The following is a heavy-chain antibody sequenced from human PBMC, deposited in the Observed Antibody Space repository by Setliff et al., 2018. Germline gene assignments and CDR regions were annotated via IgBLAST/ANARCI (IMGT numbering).Heavy chain of an antibody. CDR1: GYTFNNYG. CDR2: INNYSFKT. V-gene: IGHV1-18*01. D-gene: IGHD5-12*01. CDR3: AVGRRDGYNYPFDY. Sequence: ASVKVSCKASGYTFNNYGITWVRQAPGQGLEWMGWINNYSFKTTYPQKFLDRVTMTTDTSATTAYMELKNLGVGDTAVYYCAVGRRDGYNYPFDYWGQGTLVTVSS. J-gene: IGHJ4*02.